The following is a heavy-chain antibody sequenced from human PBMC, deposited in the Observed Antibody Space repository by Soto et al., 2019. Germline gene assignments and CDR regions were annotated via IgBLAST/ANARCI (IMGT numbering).Heavy chain of an antibody. V-gene: IGHV3-21*01. CDR2: VSKSDYT. CDR3: AREDSIIIPAVSDF. Sequence: GGSLRLSCAVSGFYFNNYGINWVRQPPGKGLEWVSSVSKSDYTYYSDSVRGRFTISRDNAKNSVSLQMSSLRAEDTAVYYCAREDSIIIPAVSDFWGQGTLVTVSS. CDR1: GFYFNNYG. J-gene: IGHJ4*02. D-gene: IGHD2-2*01.